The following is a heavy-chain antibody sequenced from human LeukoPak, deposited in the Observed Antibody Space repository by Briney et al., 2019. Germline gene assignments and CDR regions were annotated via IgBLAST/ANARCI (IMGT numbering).Heavy chain of an antibody. CDR2: IYYSGST. CDR1: GGSISSSSYY. Sequence: SETLSLTCTVSGGSISSSSYYWGWIRQPPGKGLEWIGSIYYSGSTYYNPSLKSRVTISVDTSKNQFSLKLSSVTAPNTAVYYCGRRLVFYIRYFDATGMDVWGKGTTVNVFS. J-gene: IGHJ6*03. D-gene: IGHD3-9*01. V-gene: IGHV4-39*01. CDR3: GRRLVFYIRYFDATGMDV.